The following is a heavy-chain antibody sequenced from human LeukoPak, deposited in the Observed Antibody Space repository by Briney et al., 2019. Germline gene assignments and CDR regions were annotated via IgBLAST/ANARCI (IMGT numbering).Heavy chain of an antibody. V-gene: IGHV3-11*01. Sequence: GGSLRLSCAASGFTFRDYYMKWLRQAPGKGGEGLSYIDRSGTNIYYGDSVRGRFTIYRDNAKISLYLHINSLRDEDTAMYYCATVSPFHHWGQGTLVTVSS. CDR3: ATVSPFHH. CDR2: IDRSGTNI. J-gene: IGHJ4*02. CDR1: GFTFRDYY.